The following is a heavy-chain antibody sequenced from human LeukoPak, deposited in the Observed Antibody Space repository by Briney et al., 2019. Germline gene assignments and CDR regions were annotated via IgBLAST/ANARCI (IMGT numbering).Heavy chain of an antibody. CDR1: GFHFGTYG. CDR2: ISGSGGNT. V-gene: IGHV3-23*01. CDR3: AKGTSLLLWFGEGAHIDH. J-gene: IGHJ4*02. D-gene: IGHD3-10*01. Sequence: PGGSLRLSCEVSGFHFGTYGMTWVRQAPGKGLEWVSGISGSGGNTYYADSVKGRFTISRDNSKNTLYLQMNSLRVEDTAVYFCAKGTSLLLWFGEGAHIDHWGQGTLVTVSS.